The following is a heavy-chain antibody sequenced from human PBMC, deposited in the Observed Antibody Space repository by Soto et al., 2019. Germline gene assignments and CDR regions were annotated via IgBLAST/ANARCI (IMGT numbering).Heavy chain of an antibody. CDR3: AIDYGYVCGIYRTKSHDSDVYAI. Sequence: SQTLSLTCAISGDSVSSNSAAWNWIRQSPSKGLEWLGTTYYRSKWYNDYAVSVKSRITINPDTSKNQFSLQLNSVTPEDVAMYYCAIDYGYVCGIYRTKSHDSDVYAIWVQGTMVT. V-gene: IGHV6-1*01. CDR1: GDSVSSNSAA. J-gene: IGHJ3*02. CDR2: TYYRSKWYN. D-gene: IGHD3-16*02.